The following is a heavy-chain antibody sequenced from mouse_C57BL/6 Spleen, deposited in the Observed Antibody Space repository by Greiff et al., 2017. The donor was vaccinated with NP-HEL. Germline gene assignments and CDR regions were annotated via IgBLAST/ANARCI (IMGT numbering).Heavy chain of an antibody. CDR2: IDPENGDT. Sequence: VQLQQSGAELVRPGASVKLSCTASGFNIKDDYMHWVKQRPEQGLEWIGWIDPENGDTEYASKFKGQATLTADTSSNTAYLQLSSLTSEDTAVYYCTIGTTVVALYFDVWGTGTTVTVSS. CDR1: GFNIKDDY. J-gene: IGHJ1*03. CDR3: TIGTTVVALYFDV. V-gene: IGHV14-4*01. D-gene: IGHD1-1*01.